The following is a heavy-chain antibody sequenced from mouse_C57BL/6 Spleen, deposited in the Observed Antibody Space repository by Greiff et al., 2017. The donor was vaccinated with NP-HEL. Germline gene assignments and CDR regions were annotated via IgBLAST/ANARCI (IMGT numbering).Heavy chain of an antibody. V-gene: IGHV1-50*01. J-gene: IGHJ3*01. D-gene: IGHD2-4*01. CDR2: IDPSDSYT. CDR3: ASSGDYTWFAY. Sequence: QVHVKQPGAELVKPGASVKLSCKASGYTFTSYWMQWVKQRPGQGLEWIGEIDPSDSYTNYNQKFKGKATLTVDTSSSTAYMQLSSLTSEDSAVYYCASSGDYTWFAYWGQGTLVTVSA. CDR1: GYTFTSYW.